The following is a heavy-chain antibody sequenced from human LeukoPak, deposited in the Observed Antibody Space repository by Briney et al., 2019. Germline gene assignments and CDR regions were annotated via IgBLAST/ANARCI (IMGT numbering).Heavy chain of an antibody. CDR1: GGSISSYY. Sequence: SETLSLTCTVSGGSISSYYWSWIRQPPGKGLEWIGYIYYSGGTNYNPSLKSRVTISVDTSKNQFSLKLSSVTAADTAVYYCARHWGVAAARGFFDYWGQGTLVTVSS. D-gene: IGHD6-13*01. CDR3: ARHWGVAAARGFFDY. V-gene: IGHV4-59*08. CDR2: IYYSGGT. J-gene: IGHJ4*02.